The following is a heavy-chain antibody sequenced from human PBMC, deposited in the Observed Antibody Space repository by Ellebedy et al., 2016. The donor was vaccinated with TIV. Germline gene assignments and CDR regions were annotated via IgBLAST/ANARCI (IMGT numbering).Heavy chain of an antibody. CDR2: IKEDGSVK. CDR1: QFTFNTYW. J-gene: IGHJ2*01. D-gene: IGHD3-16*01. Sequence: GESLKISCTASQFTFNTYWMSWVRQGPGKGLEWVAIIKEDGSVKHYLDSVKGRFTISRDNARKSLFLQMNSLRGDDTAVYYCAGGGGWSFDLWGRGTLVTVSS. V-gene: IGHV3-7*01. CDR3: AGGGGWSFDL.